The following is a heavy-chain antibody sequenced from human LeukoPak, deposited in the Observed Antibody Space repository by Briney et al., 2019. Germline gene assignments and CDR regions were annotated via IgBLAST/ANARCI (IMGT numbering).Heavy chain of an antibody. J-gene: IGHJ4*02. CDR3: IVFAVTGTLGFDY. V-gene: IGHV3-30*02. D-gene: IGHD6-19*01. Sequence: GGSVRLSCAASGFTFSSYGMHWIRQAPGKGLEWVAFIRYDGSNKYYADSVKGRFTISRDNSKNTLYLQMNSLRAEDTAVYYCIVFAVTGTLGFDYWGQGTLVTVSS. CDR1: GFTFSSYG. CDR2: IRYDGSNK.